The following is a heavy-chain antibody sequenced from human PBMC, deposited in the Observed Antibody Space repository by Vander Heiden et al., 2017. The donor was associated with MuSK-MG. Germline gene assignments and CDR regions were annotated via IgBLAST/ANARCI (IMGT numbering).Heavy chain of an antibody. CDR2: ISASGGGT. V-gene: IGHV3-23*01. CDR3: AWKLGDY. D-gene: IGHD1-1*01. Sequence: EVQLLESGGGWVQPGGSVSLSWAASGFTFSSYAMTWVRQAPGKGLEWVSAISASGGGTYYADSVKGRFTISRDNSKNTLYLQMNSLRAEDTAVYYCAWKLGDYWGQGTLVTVSS. CDR1: GFTFSSYA. J-gene: IGHJ4*02.